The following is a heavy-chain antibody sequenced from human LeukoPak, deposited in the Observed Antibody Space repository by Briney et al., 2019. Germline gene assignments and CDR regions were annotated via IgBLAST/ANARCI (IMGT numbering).Heavy chain of an antibody. CDR2: ISSSSSTI. Sequence: PGGSLRLSCAASGFTFSSYSMNWVRQAPGKGPEWVSYISSSSSTIYYADSVKGRFTISRDNAKNSLYLQMNSLRAEDTAVYYCARGSELTGVDYWGQGTLVTVSS. CDR1: GFTFSSYS. CDR3: ARGSELTGVDY. D-gene: IGHD1-20*01. J-gene: IGHJ4*02. V-gene: IGHV3-48*01.